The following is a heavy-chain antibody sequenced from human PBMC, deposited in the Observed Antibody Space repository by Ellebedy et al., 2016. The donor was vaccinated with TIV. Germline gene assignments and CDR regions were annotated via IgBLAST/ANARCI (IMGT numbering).Heavy chain of an antibody. CDR2: IYYSGST. CDR3: ARDGKNSNALDI. CDR1: GGSISSGSYY. D-gene: IGHD1-1*01. V-gene: IGHV4-61*01. J-gene: IGHJ3*02. Sequence: SETLSLTCTVSGGSISSGSYYWSWIRQPPGKGLGWIGYIYYSGSTNYNPSLKSRVTISVDTSKNQFSLKLSSVTAADTAVYYCARDGKNSNALDIWGQGIMVTVSS.